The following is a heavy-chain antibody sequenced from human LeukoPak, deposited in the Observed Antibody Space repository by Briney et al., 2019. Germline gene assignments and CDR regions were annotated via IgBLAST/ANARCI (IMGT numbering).Heavy chain of an antibody. CDR3: AGSIAAAGTSAFDI. CDR2: IGSSGSTI. J-gene: IGHJ3*02. D-gene: IGHD6-13*01. CDR1: GFTFSDYY. V-gene: IGHV3-11*01. Sequence: PGGSLRLSCAASGFTFSDYYMSWIRQAPGKGLEWVSYIGSSGSTIYYADSVKGRFTISRDNAKNSLYLQMNSLRAEDTAVYYCAGSIAAAGTSAFDIWGQGTMVTVSS.